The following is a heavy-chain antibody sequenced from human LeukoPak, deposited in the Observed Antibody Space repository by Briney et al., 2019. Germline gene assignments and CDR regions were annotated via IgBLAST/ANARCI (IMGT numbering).Heavy chain of an antibody. CDR1: GFTFSSYE. J-gene: IGHJ4*02. Sequence: GGSLRPSCAASGFTFSSYEMNWVRQAPGKGLEWVSYISSSGSTIYYADSVKGRFTISRDNAKNSLYLQMNSLRAEDTAVYYCARDLVKYCSGGSCPKDYWGQGTLVTVSS. CDR3: ARDLVKYCSGGSCPKDY. CDR2: ISSSGSTI. V-gene: IGHV3-48*03. D-gene: IGHD2-15*01.